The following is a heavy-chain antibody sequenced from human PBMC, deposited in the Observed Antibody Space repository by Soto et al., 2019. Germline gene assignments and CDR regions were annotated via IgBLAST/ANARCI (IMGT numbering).Heavy chain of an antibody. CDR1: GGSISSGSYS. CDR3: ARVSVLWFGESPNWFDP. V-gene: IGHV4-30-2*01. J-gene: IGHJ5*02. D-gene: IGHD3-10*01. CDR2: IYHSGST. Sequence: SETLSLTCAVSGGSISSGSYSGSWIRQPPGKGLEWIGYIYHSGSTYYNPSLKSRVTISVDRSKNQFSLKLSSVTAADTAVYYCARVSVLWFGESPNWFDPWGQGTLVTVSS.